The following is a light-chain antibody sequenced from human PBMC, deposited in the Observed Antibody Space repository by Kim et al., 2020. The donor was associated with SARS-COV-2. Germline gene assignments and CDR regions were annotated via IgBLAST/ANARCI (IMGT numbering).Light chain of an antibody. V-gene: IGLV3-19*01. Sequence: SSELTQDPAVSVALGQTVKITCQGDSLRTYYASWYQQKPGQAPVFVIYGRNNRPSGIPDRFSGSSSGYTASLTITGAQAEDEADYYCNSWDSSGNHVLFG. CDR2: GRN. CDR1: SLRTYY. J-gene: IGLJ2*01. CDR3: NSWDSSGNHVL.